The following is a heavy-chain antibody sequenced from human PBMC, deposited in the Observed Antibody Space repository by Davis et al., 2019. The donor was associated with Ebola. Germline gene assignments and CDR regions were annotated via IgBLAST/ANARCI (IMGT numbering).Heavy chain of an antibody. J-gene: IGHJ4*02. V-gene: IGHV4-59*01. CDR3: AREGIYYYDSSGYHGSNYYFDY. Sequence: MPSETLSLTCTVSGGSISSYYWSWIRQPPGKGLEWIGYIYYSGSTNYNPSLKSRVTISLDTSKNQFSLKLSSVTAADTAVYYCAREGIYYYDSSGYHGSNYYFDYWGQGTLVTVSS. CDR2: IYYSGST. CDR1: GGSISSYY. D-gene: IGHD3-22*01.